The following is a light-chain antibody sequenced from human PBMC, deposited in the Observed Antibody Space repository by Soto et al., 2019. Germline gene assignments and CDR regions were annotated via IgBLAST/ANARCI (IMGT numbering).Light chain of an antibody. CDR1: QSISSW. CDR3: LQHNSYPLT. CDR2: DAS. Sequence: DIQMTQSPSTLSASVGDRVTITCRASQSISSWLAWYQQKPGKAPKLLIYDASSLESGVPSRFSGSGSGTEFTLTISSLQPEDFATYYCLQHNSYPLTFGQGTRLEIK. V-gene: IGKV1-5*01. J-gene: IGKJ5*01.